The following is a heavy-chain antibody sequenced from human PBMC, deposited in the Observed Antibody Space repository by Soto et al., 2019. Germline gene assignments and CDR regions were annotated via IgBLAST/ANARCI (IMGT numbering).Heavy chain of an antibody. CDR2: ISRDGRST. Sequence: SGGSLRLSCSASGFTFSIHSMHWVRQTPGKALEYVSAISRDGRSTFYADSVKGRFTISRDNAKNSLYLQMNSLRAEDTAVYYCARDYYGDYSIDYWGQGTLVTVSS. CDR1: GFTFSIHS. D-gene: IGHD4-17*01. V-gene: IGHV3-64*04. CDR3: ARDYYGDYSIDY. J-gene: IGHJ4*02.